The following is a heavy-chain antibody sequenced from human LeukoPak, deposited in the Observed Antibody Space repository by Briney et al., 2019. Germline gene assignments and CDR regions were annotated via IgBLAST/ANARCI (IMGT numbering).Heavy chain of an antibody. Sequence: PSETLSLTCAVYDGSFSTSYWSWIRQPPGKGLEWIGEINHGGNTNYNPSLKSRVTISVDTSKNHFSLKLSSLTAADTAVYYCATAARPGYYFDYWGQGTLVTVSS. CDR1: DGSFSTSY. CDR3: ATAARPGYYFDY. D-gene: IGHD6-6*01. CDR2: INHGGNT. V-gene: IGHV4-34*01. J-gene: IGHJ4*02.